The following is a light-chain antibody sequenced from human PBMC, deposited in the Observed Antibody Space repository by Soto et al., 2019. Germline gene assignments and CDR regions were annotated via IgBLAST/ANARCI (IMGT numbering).Light chain of an antibody. V-gene: IGKV1D-12*01. Sequence: DIQMTQSPSSVSSSVGDRVTLTCRASQGISSWLAWYQQKPGEAPQSLIYAASSLQSGGPSRFSGSGSGTDFTLTISSLQPEDFSTYYCQQDNSFPYTFGQGTKLEIK. CDR1: QGISSW. J-gene: IGKJ2*01. CDR2: AAS. CDR3: QQDNSFPYT.